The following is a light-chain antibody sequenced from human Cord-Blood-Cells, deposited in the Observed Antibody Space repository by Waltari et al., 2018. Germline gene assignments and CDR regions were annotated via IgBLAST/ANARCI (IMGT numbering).Light chain of an antibody. CDR3: QQYNNWPPMYT. Sequence: EIVMTQSPATLSVSPGERATLSCRASQNVSSNLAWYQQKPGQAPRLLIYVASTRATCIPARFSGSGSGTEFTLTISSLQSEDFAVYYCQQYNNWPPMYTFGQGTKLEIK. J-gene: IGKJ2*01. V-gene: IGKV3-15*01. CDR1: QNVSSN. CDR2: VAS.